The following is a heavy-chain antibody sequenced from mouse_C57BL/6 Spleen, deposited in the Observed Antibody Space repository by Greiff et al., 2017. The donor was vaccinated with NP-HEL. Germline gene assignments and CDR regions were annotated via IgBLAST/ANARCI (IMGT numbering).Heavy chain of an antibody. Sequence: VKLQQPGAELVMPGASVKLSCKASGYTFTSYWMHWVKQRPGQGLEWIGEIDPSDSYTNYNQKFKGKSTLTVDKSSSTAYMQLSSLTSEDSAVYYCARSSYGNYFDYWGQGTTLTVSS. CDR3: ARSSYGNYFDY. D-gene: IGHD2-10*01. J-gene: IGHJ2*01. CDR1: GYTFTSYW. CDR2: IDPSDSYT. V-gene: IGHV1-69*01.